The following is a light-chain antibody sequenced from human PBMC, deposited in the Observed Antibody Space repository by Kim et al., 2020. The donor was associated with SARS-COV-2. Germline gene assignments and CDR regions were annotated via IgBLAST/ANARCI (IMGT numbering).Light chain of an antibody. Sequence: ETPEQTAPNTCSADNLEQKYTSCDQPKPEQSPVVVIYQDTELTSGIPDRFSASNSGNTATLTISGTQAIDEADYFCQAWDSNTAFFGGGTQLTVL. J-gene: IGLJ2*01. V-gene: IGLV3-1*01. CDR1: NLEQKY. CDR3: QAWDSNTAF. CDR2: QDT.